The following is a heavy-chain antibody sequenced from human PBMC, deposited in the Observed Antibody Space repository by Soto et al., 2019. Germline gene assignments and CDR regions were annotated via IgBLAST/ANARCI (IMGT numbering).Heavy chain of an antibody. Sequence: PSETLSLTCTVSGGSVNTGDFYWSWIRQPPGKGLEWIGYINYSGSTYNNPSLKRRVSMSLDTYKNQVSLKLSSVTAADTAVYYCARDLGGGYCTGGTCYPRAAFDIWGQGTVVTVSS. CDR1: GGSVNTGDFY. D-gene: IGHD2-15*01. V-gene: IGHV4-30-4*01. CDR2: INYSGST. CDR3: ARDLGGGYCTGGTCYPRAAFDI. J-gene: IGHJ3*02.